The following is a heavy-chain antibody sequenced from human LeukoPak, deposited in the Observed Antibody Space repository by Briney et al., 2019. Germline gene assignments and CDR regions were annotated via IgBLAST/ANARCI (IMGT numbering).Heavy chain of an antibody. CDR2: ISSSSNTI. Sequence: GGSLRLSCAVSGFTFSTYSMNWVRQAPGKGLEWVSHISSSSNTIYYADSVKGRFTISRDNSKNTLYLQMNSLRAEDTAVYYCAKSKELEPPDPWGQGTLVTVSS. J-gene: IGHJ5*02. V-gene: IGHV3-48*01. CDR3: AKSKELEPPDP. D-gene: IGHD1-14*01. CDR1: GFTFSTYS.